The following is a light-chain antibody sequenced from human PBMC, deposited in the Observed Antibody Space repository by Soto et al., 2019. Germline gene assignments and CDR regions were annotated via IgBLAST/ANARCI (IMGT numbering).Light chain of an antibody. CDR3: HQYYSWPRGT. CDR2: FAS. Sequence: EIVLTQSPGTLSLSPGERATLSCRASQNIITNLAWYQQKPGQAPRLLIFFASTRVTGIPARFSGSGSGTEFTLTISSLQSEDFAVYYCHQYYSWPRGTFGQGTKVE. CDR1: QNIITN. V-gene: IGKV3-15*01. J-gene: IGKJ1*01.